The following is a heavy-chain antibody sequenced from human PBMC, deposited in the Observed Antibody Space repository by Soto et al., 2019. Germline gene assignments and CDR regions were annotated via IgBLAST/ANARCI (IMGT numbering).Heavy chain of an antibody. CDR1: GFTFSSYA. CDR2: ISGSGGST. CDR3: AKGWTTVVTRYYYGMDV. D-gene: IGHD4-17*01. J-gene: IGHJ6*02. V-gene: IGHV3-23*01. Sequence: GGSLRLSCAASGFTFSSYAMSWVRQAPGKGLEWVSAISGSGGSTYYADSVKGRFTISRDNSKNTLYLQMNSLRAEDTAVYYCAKGWTTVVTRYYYGMDVWGQGTTVTVSS.